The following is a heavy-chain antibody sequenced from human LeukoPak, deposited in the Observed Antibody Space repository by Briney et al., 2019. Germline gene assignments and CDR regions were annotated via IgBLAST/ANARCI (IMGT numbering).Heavy chain of an antibody. Sequence: PGGSLRLSCAASGFTFSSYAVSWVRQAPGKGLEWVSAISGSGCSTYYADSVKGRFTIYRDNSKNTLYLQMHSLRPEDPAVYYCAKDQDLQGGYSYGYLGMDVWGQGTTVTVSS. CDR3: AKDQDLQGGYSYGYLGMDV. CDR2: ISGSGCST. CDR1: GFTFSSYA. J-gene: IGHJ6*02. D-gene: IGHD5-18*01. V-gene: IGHV3-23*01.